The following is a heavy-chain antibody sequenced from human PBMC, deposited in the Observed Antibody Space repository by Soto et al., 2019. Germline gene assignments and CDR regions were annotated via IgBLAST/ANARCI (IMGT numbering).Heavy chain of an antibody. CDR1: GGTFSSYA. CDR3: ARVPSGYCSGGSCYWDNWFDP. J-gene: IGHJ5*02. Sequence: SCKASGGTFSSYAISWVRQAPGQGLEWMGGIIPIFGTANYAQKFQGRVTITADESTSTAYMELSSLRSEDTAVYYCARVPSGYCSGGSCYWDNWFDPWGQGTLVTVSS. V-gene: IGHV1-69*01. CDR2: IIPIFGTA. D-gene: IGHD2-15*01.